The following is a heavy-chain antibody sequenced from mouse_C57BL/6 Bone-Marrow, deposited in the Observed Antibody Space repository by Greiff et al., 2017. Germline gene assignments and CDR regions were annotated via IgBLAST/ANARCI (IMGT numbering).Heavy chain of an antibody. D-gene: IGHD1-1*01. CDR3: AKGSSSNCYAMDY. CDR1: GFTFSDYG. CDR2: ISSGSSTI. V-gene: IGHV5-17*01. J-gene: IGHJ4*01. Sequence: EVKLMESGGGLVKPGGSLKLSCAASGFTFSDYGMHWVRQAPEKGLEWVAYISSGSSTIYYADTVKGRFTISRDNAKNTLFLQMTSLRSEDTAMYYCAKGSSSNCYAMDYWGQGTSVTVSS.